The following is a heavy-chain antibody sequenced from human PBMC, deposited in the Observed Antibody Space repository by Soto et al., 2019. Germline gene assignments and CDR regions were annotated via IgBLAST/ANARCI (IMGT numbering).Heavy chain of an antibody. D-gene: IGHD3-3*01. CDR2: IIPIFGTA. CDR1: GGTFSSYA. J-gene: IGHJ6*02. Sequence: SLKVSCKASGGTFSSYAISWVRQAPGQGLEWMGGIIPIFGTANYAQKFQGRVTITADESTSTAYMELSSLRSEDTAVYYCARDLPFGVVRPKSDYYYYGMDVWGQGTTVTVSS. CDR3: ARDLPFGVVRPKSDYYYYGMDV. V-gene: IGHV1-69*13.